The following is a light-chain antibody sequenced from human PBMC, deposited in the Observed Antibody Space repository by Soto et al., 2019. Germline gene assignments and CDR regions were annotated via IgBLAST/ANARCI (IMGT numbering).Light chain of an antibody. Sequence: EIVLTQSPGTLSLSPGDRATLSCRAGQSVSSSFLAWYQQKPGQAPRLLIYGTSSRATGIPDRFSGSGAGTDFTLTISRLEPEDFAVYYCHQFDSSLTFGQGTTVEIK. CDR1: QSVSSSF. J-gene: IGKJ1*01. V-gene: IGKV3-20*01. CDR2: GTS. CDR3: HQFDSSLT.